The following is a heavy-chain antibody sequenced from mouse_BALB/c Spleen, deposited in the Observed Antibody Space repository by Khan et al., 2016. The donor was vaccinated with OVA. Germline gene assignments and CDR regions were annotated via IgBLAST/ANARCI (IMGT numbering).Heavy chain of an antibody. Sequence: QIQLVQSGPELKKPGETVQISCKASGFTFTNYGMNWVKLAPGKDLKCMGWINTYTGEPTFADDFKGRFAFSLETSASTAYLQINSLKNEDTATYFCARVGYNGTMDCWGQGTSVTVSS. CDR1: GFTFTNYG. V-gene: IGHV9-3-1*01. CDR2: INTYTGEP. D-gene: IGHD2-14*01. J-gene: IGHJ4*01. CDR3: ARVGYNGTMDC.